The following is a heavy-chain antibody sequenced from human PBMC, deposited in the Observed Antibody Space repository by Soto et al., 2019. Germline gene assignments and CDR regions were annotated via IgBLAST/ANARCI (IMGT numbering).Heavy chain of an antibody. D-gene: IGHD3-22*01. CDR3: ARQVKNYYDSSGYYSAPNWFDP. Sequence: GESLKISCKGSGYSFTSYWIGWVRQMPGKGLEWMGIIYPGVSDTRYSPSFQGQVTISADKSISTAYLQLSSLKASDTAMYYCARQVKNYYDSSGYYSAPNWFDPWGQGTLVTVSS. CDR1: GYSFTSYW. V-gene: IGHV5-51*01. J-gene: IGHJ5*02. CDR2: IYPGVSDT.